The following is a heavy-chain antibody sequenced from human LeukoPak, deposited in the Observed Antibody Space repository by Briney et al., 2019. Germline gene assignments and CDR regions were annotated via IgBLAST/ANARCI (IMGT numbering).Heavy chain of an antibody. J-gene: IGHJ4*02. V-gene: IGHV3-74*01. CDR2: INSDGSST. Sequence: GGSLRLSCAASGFTLSSYWMHWVRQAPGKGLVWVSRINSDGSSTSYADSVKGRFTISRDNAKNTLYLQMNSLRAEDTAVYYCARVWVDCSSTSCYLNYFDYWGQGTLVTVSS. D-gene: IGHD2-2*01. CDR3: ARVWVDCSSTSCYLNYFDY. CDR1: GFTLSSYW.